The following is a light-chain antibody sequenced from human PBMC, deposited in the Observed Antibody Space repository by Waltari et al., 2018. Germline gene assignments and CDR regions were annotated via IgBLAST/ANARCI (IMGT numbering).Light chain of an antibody. J-gene: IGLJ2*01. V-gene: IGLV2-14*03. CDR3: SSYTSSSTVV. Sequence: QSALTQPASVSGSPGQSITISCTGTSSDVGGYNYVSWYQQHPGKAPNLMIYDVSNRPSGVSNRFSGSKSGNTASLTISGLQAEDEADYYYSSYTSSSTVVFGGGTKLTVL. CDR2: DVS. CDR1: SSDVGGYNY.